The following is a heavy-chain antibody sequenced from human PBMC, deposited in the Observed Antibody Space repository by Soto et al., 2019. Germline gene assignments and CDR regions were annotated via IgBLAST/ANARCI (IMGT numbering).Heavy chain of an antibody. V-gene: IGHV1-58*01. J-gene: IGHJ6*02. Sequence: QMQLVQSGPEVRKPGTSVKVSCKASGFTFSSSSVHWVRQARGQRLEWIGWIVVGSGDTNYAQKFQERVTITRDTSTTTASRDLSSLRSEDTAVYYCAAERLVYGVGVWGQGTAVTVSS. CDR3: AAERLVYGVGV. CDR2: IVVGSGDT. CDR1: GFTFSSSS.